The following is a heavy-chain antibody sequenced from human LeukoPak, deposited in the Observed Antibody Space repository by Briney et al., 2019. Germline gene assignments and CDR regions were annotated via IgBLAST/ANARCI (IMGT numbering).Heavy chain of an antibody. D-gene: IGHD6-6*01. CDR1: GFTFSNYA. V-gene: IGHV3-23*01. J-gene: IGHJ4*01. Sequence: GGSLRLSCAASGFTFSNYAMSWVRQAPGKGLEWISAISGSGGSTYYADSVQGRFTVSRDNSKNTLHLQLTSLRAADTAVYYRAKELARGTLGARVGRHPFDYWGPGTLVTVSS. CDR3: AKELARGTLGARVGRHPFDY. CDR2: ISGSGGST.